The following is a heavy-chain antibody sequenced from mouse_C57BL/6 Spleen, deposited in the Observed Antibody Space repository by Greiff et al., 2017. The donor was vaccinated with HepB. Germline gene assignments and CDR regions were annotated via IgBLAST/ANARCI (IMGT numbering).Heavy chain of an antibody. Sequence: VQLQQSGAEPVKPGASVKLSCTASGFNIKDSYMHWVKQRTEQGLEWIGRIDPEDGENKYAPKFQGTAPITSDTSSNTAYLQLSSLTSEDTAVYYCARSEYDYDGFAYWGQGSLVTVSA. J-gene: IGHJ3*01. CDR3: ARSEYDYDGFAY. CDR2: IDPEDGEN. CDR1: GFNIKDSY. V-gene: IGHV14-2*01. D-gene: IGHD2-4*01.